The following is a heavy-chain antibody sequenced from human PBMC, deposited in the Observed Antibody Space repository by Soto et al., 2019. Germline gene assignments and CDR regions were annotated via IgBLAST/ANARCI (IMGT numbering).Heavy chain of an antibody. J-gene: IGHJ3*01. CDR1: GDSINNGYCY. D-gene: IGHD4-17*01. Sequence: QVQLQESGPGLVKPSQTLSLTCTVSGDSINNGYCYWSWLRQLPGKGLEWIGYIYYSGTKYYNPSLKRRVSMSVATSKNQFSLNLTSVTAADTAVYYCAREKEDDSGDYNDCDLWGHWTVVPVSS. CDR2: IYYSGTK. V-gene: IGHV4-31*03. CDR3: AREKEDDSGDYNDCDL.